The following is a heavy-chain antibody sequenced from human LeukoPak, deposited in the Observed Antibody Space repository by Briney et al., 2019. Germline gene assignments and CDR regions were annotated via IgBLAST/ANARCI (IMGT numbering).Heavy chain of an antibody. V-gene: IGHV3-21*06. J-gene: IGHJ4*02. CDR2: ITSGGSYA. CDR3: ARGHYDILTASYKWTPDY. CDR1: GFTFSTYN. Sequence: GGSLRLSCAASGFTFSTYNMNWVRQAPGKGLEWVSSITSGGSYAYYADSVKGGFTTSRDKAKNSLCMQLSSLRAEDTAVYYCARGHYDILTASYKWTPDYWGQGILVTVSS. D-gene: IGHD3-9*01.